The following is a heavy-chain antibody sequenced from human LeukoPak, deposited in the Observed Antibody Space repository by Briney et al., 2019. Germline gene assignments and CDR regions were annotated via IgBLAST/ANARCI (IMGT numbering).Heavy chain of an antibody. Sequence: ASVKVSCKASGYTFTGYYMHWVRQAPGQGLEWMGWINPNSGDTNYAQRFQDRVTMTRASSISTVYLELSSLRSDDTAVYYCARETPGAYSFDFWGQGALVTVSS. V-gene: IGHV1-2*02. CDR2: INPNSGDT. D-gene: IGHD4-23*01. CDR3: ARETPGAYSFDF. CDR1: GYTFTGYY. J-gene: IGHJ4*02.